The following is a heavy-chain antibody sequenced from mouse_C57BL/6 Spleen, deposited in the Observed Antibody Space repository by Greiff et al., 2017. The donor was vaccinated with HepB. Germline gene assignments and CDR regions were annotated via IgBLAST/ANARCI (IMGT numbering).Heavy chain of an antibody. CDR3: ARHDYHYFDY. Sequence: DVMLVESGGGLVKPGGSLKLSCAASGFTFSSYTMSWVRQTPEKRLEWVATISGGGGNTYYPDSVKGRFTISRDNAKNTLYLQMSSLRSEDTALYYCARHDYHYFDYWGQGTTLTVSS. V-gene: IGHV5-9*01. J-gene: IGHJ2*01. CDR1: GFTFSSYT. CDR2: ISGGGGNT. D-gene: IGHD2-13*01.